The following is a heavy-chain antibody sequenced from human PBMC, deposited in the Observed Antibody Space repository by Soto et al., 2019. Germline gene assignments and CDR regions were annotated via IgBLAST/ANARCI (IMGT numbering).Heavy chain of an antibody. CDR2: IIPIFGTA. CDR1: GGTFSSYA. D-gene: IGHD2-15*01. J-gene: IGHJ5*02. CDR3: ARSEEGYCSGGSCYVKWFDP. Sequence: VQLVQSGAEVKKPGSLVKDSCKASGGTFSSYAISWVRQAPGQGLEWMGGIIPIFGTANYAQKFQGRVTITADESTSTAYMELSSLRSEDTAVYYCARSEEGYCSGGSCYVKWFDPWGQGTLVTVSS. V-gene: IGHV1-69*01.